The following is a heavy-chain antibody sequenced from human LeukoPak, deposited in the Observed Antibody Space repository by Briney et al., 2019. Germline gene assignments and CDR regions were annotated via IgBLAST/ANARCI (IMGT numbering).Heavy chain of an antibody. Sequence: GGSLRLFCGASGFTFSSYWMHWVPQVRGKGLEGGSVIYNSGSTHYADSVKGRFTISRDNSKNTLYLQMNSLRAEDTAVYYCASAGAVGTGAFDIWGQGTMVTVSS. J-gene: IGHJ3*02. CDR2: IYNSGST. D-gene: IGHD6-13*01. CDR3: ASAGAVGTGAFDI. V-gene: IGHV3-53*01. CDR1: GFTFSSYW.